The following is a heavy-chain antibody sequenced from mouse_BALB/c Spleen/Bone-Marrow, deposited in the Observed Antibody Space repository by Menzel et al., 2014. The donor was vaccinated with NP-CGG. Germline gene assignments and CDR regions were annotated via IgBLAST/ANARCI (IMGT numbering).Heavy chain of an antibody. D-gene: IGHD2-3*01. CDR1: GFSLTSYG. V-gene: IGHV2-2*02. J-gene: IGHJ3*01. Sequence: QVQLKESGPGLVQPSQSPSIPCTVSGFSLTSYGVHWVRQSPGKGLEWLGVIWSGGNTDYNAAFISRLSISKDNSKSQVFFKMNSLQANDTAIYYCARNLGDGYSFAYWGQGTLVTVSA. CDR2: IWSGGNT. CDR3: ARNLGDGYSFAY.